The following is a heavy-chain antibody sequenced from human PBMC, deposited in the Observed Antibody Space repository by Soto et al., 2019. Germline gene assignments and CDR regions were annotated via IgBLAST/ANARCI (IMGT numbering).Heavy chain of an antibody. Sequence: QVQLQQWGAGLLKPSETLSLTCAVYGGSFSGYYWSWIRQPPGKGLEWIGEINHSGSTNYNPSLKSRVTISVXXSXNXXSLKLSSVTAADTAVYYCASRAGTGGYYYYYGMDVWGQGTTVTVSS. CDR3: ASRAGTGGYYYYYGMDV. V-gene: IGHV4-34*01. CDR1: GGSFSGYY. D-gene: IGHD6-19*01. J-gene: IGHJ6*02. CDR2: INHSGST.